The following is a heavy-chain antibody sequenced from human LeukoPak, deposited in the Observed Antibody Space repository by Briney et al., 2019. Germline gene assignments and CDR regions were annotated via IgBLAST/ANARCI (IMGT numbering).Heavy chain of an antibody. CDR2: GGNSGGT. Sequence: SSETLSLTCAVYGGSLNGYYWSWIRQPPGKGLEWIGEGGNSGGTKFNPSLKSRVTISADTSKNQFSLKLSSVTAADTAVYYCAKNGQSGFSFDPWGQGTLVTVSS. V-gene: IGHV4-34*01. CDR3: AKNGQSGFSFDP. J-gene: IGHJ5*02. D-gene: IGHD1-26*01. CDR1: GGSLNGYY.